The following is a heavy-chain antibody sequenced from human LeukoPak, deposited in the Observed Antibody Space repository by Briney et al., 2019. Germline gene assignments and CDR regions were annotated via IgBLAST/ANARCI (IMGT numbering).Heavy chain of an antibody. CDR2: GGNSGGT. Sequence: SSETLSLTCAVYGGSLNGYYWSWIRQPPGKGLEWIGEGGNSGGTKFNPSLKSRVTISADTSKNQFSLKLSSVTAADTAVYYCAKNGQSGFSFDPWGQGTLVTVSS. V-gene: IGHV4-34*01. CDR3: AKNGQSGFSFDP. J-gene: IGHJ5*02. D-gene: IGHD1-26*01. CDR1: GGSLNGYY.